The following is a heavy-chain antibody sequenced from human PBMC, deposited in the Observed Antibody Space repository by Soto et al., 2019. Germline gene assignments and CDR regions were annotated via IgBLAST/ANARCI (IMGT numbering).Heavy chain of an antibody. J-gene: IGHJ6*03. Sequence: GGSLRLSCAASGFTVSSNYMSWVRQAPGKGLEWVSVIYSGGSTYYADSVKGRFTISRDNSKNTPYLQMNSLRAEDTAVYYCARERCSGGSCYYYYYYYMDVWGKGTTVTVSS. CDR3: ARERCSGGSCYYYYYYYMDV. CDR1: GFTVSSNY. CDR2: IYSGGST. V-gene: IGHV3-66*01. D-gene: IGHD2-15*01.